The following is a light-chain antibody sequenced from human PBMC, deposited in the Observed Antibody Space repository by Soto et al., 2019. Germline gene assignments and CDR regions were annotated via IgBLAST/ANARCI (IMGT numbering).Light chain of an antibody. J-gene: IGKJ1*01. CDR1: QSVSSN. CDR2: GAS. CDR3: QQYNNWPPWT. V-gene: IGKV3-15*01. Sequence: EIVMTQSPATLSVSPGERATLSCRASQSVSSNLAWYPQKPGQAPRLLIYGASTRATGIPARFSGSGSGTEFTLTISSLQSEDFAVYYCQQYNNWPPWTFCQGTKVEIK.